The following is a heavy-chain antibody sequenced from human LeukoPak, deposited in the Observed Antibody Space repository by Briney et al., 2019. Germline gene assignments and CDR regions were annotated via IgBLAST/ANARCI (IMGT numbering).Heavy chain of an antibody. CDR3: AKRRASDGSGYRAFEF. CDR2: ISGSGGST. V-gene: IGHV3-23*01. J-gene: IGHJ4*02. D-gene: IGHD3-22*01. Sequence: GGSLRLSCAASGFTFSSYAMSWVRQAPGKGLEWVSAISGSGGSTYYADSVKGRFTISRDDSQNTLYLQMNSLRAEDTAVYYCAKRRASDGSGYRAFEFWGQGTLVTVSS. CDR1: GFTFSSYA.